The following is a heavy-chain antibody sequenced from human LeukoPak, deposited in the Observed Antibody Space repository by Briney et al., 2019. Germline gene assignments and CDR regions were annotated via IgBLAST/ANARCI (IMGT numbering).Heavy chain of an antibody. Sequence: GGSLRLSCAASGFTFSSYWMSWVRQAPGKGLEWVANIKQDGSERYYVDSVKGRFTISRDNAKNSLYLQMNSLRAEDTAVYYCARDEVGSSSWPYYYYYSYMDVWGKGTTVTVSS. J-gene: IGHJ6*03. V-gene: IGHV3-7*01. CDR3: ARDEVGSSSWPYYYYYSYMDV. CDR1: GFTFSSYW. D-gene: IGHD6-13*01. CDR2: IKQDGSER.